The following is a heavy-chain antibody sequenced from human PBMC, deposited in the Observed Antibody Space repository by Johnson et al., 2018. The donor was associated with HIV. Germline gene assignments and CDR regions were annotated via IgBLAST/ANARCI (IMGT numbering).Heavy chain of an antibody. CDR2: IYSGGST. CDR3: ARDVKVCAFDI. D-gene: IGHD3-16*01. V-gene: IGHV3-66*01. CDR1: GFTVSSNY. Sequence: MQLVESGGGLVQPGGSLRLSCAASGFTVSSNYMSWVRQAPGKGLEWVSVIYSGGSTYYAASVKGRFTISRDNSKNTLYLQMNSLRAEDTAVYYCARDVKVCAFDIWGQGTMVTVSS. J-gene: IGHJ3*02.